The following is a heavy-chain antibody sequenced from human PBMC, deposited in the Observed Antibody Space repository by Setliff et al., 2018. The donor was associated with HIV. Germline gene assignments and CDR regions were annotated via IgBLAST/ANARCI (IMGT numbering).Heavy chain of an antibody. CDR2: IYHSGGT. J-gene: IGHJ5*02. CDR3: ARVITMVWTTFDP. D-gene: IGHD3-10*01. V-gene: IGHV4-4*02. CDR1: GGSISSHY. Sequence: SETLSLTCTVSGGSISSHYWSWVRQPPGKGLEWIGEIYHSGGTNYNPSLKSRVTISLDKSKNHFSLELRSVTAADTAVYYCARVITMVWTTFDPWGQGTLVTVSS.